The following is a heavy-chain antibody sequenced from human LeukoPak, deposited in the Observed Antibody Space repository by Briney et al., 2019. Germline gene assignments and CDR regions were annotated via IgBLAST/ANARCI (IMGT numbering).Heavy chain of an antibody. CDR1: GFTFTRYW. Sequence: QPGGSLRLSCTASGFTFTRYWMHWVRQAPGKGLVWVSRVNPDGSSVTYGDSVKGRFTSSRVNAKNTLYLQMNSVRAEDMAVYYCARGGSYGDYWGQGILVTVSS. J-gene: IGHJ4*02. CDR3: ARGGSYGDY. V-gene: IGHV3-74*01. D-gene: IGHD3-16*01. CDR2: VNPDGSSV.